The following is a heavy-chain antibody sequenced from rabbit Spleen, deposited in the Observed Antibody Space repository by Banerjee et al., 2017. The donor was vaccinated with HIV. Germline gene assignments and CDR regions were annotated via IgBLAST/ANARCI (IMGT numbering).Heavy chain of an antibody. CDR1: GFDLSSYYY. D-gene: IGHD6-1*01. CDR2: IGSGSGYT. V-gene: IGHV1S40*01. Sequence: QSLEESGGDLVKPGASLTLTCTASGFDLSSYYYMCWVRQAPGKGLEWIGCIGSGSGYTYYASWAKGRFTITKTSSTTVTLQMTSLTAADTATYFCARLDSTYDYAMDLWGPGTLVTVS. J-gene: IGHJ6*01. CDR3: ARLDSTYDYAMDL.